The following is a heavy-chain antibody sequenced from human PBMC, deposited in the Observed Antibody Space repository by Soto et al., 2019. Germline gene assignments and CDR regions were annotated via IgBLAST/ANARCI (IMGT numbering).Heavy chain of an antibody. V-gene: IGHV4-39*01. CDR3: ARGWWEREGYVMDV. D-gene: IGHD1-26*01. J-gene: IGHJ6*02. CDR2: IYYSGST. CDR1: SAPVSSSTYT. Sequence: SETLSLTCTVSSAPVSSSTYTWGWIRQPPGKGLAWIGSIYYSGSTYYNPSLNRRVTVSVDTSKNQFSLKVTSVTAADTAVYYCARGWWEREGYVMDVWGQGTTVTVSS.